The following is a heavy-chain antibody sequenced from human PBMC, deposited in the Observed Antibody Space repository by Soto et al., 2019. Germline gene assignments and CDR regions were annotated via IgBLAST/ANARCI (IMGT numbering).Heavy chain of an antibody. D-gene: IGHD2-8*02. J-gene: IGHJ6*02. CDR3: ARAIPGDYAGDV. V-gene: IGHV3-74*01. CDR1: GFTFIDYW. CDR2: IKGAESVT. Sequence: DVQLVESGGGLLQPGGSLRLSCAASGFTFIDYWMHWVRQAPGKGLVWVSRIKGAESVTNSADSVKGRFTNSRDNDKNTVYLQINSIRAGDTAVYYCARAIPGDYAGDVWGQGTTVTVSS.